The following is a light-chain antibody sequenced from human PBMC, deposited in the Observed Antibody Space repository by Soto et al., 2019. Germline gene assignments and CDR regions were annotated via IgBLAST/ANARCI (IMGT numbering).Light chain of an antibody. CDR2: GAS. Sequence: EIVLTQSPGTRSLSPGERATLSCRASQSVSSSFLAWYQQKRGQPPSLRIYGASSRATGIPDRFSGSGSGTDFTLTLSRVEPDDFAVYYCQHFRAFGQGTRLEIK. CDR3: QHFRA. J-gene: IGKJ5*01. V-gene: IGKV3-20*01. CDR1: QSVSSSF.